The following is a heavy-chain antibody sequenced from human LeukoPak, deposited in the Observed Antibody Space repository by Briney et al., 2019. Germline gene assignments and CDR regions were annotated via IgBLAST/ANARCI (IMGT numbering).Heavy chain of an antibody. D-gene: IGHD1-26*01. Sequence: GGSLRLSCAASGFTFSSYAMSWVRQAPGKGLEWVAVIWYDGSNKYYADSVKGRFTISRDNSKNTLYLQMNSLRAEDTAVYYCASVGRREFDYWGQGTLVTVSS. CDR3: ASVGRREFDY. CDR2: IWYDGSNK. V-gene: IGHV3-33*08. J-gene: IGHJ4*02. CDR1: GFTFSSYA.